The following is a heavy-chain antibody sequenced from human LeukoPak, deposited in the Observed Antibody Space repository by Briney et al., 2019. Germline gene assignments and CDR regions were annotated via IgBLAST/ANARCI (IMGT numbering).Heavy chain of an antibody. CDR1: GFTFSGSP. Sequence: GGSLRLSCAASGFTFSGSPILWVRQASGKGLEWVGRIRSKADNYATAYAASVQGRCTISRDDSKSTAYLQLNSLKTEDTAVYYCTQSNYWGQGALVTVSP. CDR3: TQSNY. V-gene: IGHV3-73*01. J-gene: IGHJ4*02. CDR2: IRSKADNYAT.